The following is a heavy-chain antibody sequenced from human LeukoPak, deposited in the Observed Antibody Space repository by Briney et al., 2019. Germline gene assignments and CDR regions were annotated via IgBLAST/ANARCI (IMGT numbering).Heavy chain of an antibody. Sequence: ASVKVSCKASGGTFSSYAISWVRQAPGQGLEWMGRIIPIFGTANYAQKFQGRVTITTDESTSTAYMELSSLRSEDTAVYYCAEEAGDGYDYKGYFDYWGQGTLVTVSS. CDR1: GGTFSSYA. CDR3: AEEAGDGYDYKGYFDY. J-gene: IGHJ4*02. D-gene: IGHD5-24*01. V-gene: IGHV1-69*05. CDR2: IIPIFGTA.